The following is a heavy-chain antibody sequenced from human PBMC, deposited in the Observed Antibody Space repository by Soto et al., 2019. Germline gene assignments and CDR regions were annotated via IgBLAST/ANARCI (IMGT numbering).Heavy chain of an antibody. D-gene: IGHD2-21*02. CDR2: IYYSGST. CDR3: ACLLEGVTAKGFDY. Sequence: QVQLQESGPGLVKPSQTLSLTCTVSGGSISSGDYYWSWIRQPPGKGLEWIGYIYYSGSTYYNPSLRRRVTISVDTSNNQFSLKLSSVAAADTAVYYCACLLEGVTAKGFDYWGQGTLVTVSS. J-gene: IGHJ4*02. V-gene: IGHV4-30-4*01. CDR1: GGSISSGDYY.